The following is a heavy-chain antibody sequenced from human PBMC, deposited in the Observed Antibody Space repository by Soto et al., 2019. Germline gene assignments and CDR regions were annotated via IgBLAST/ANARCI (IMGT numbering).Heavy chain of an antibody. Sequence: AAVRVSCKASGYTFTTFGISWVRQAPGQGLEWVGWISANNGNTKYSQKFQGRVSLTTDTSTSTTYMELRSLRSEDTAVYYCTRGPARGAKWFDPWGQGTLVTVSS. CDR3: TRGPARGAKWFDP. J-gene: IGHJ5*02. CDR1: GYTFTTFG. D-gene: IGHD3-10*01. CDR2: ISANNGNT. V-gene: IGHV1-18*01.